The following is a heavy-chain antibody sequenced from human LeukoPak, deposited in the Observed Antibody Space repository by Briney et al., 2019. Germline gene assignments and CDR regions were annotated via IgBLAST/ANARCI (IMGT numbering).Heavy chain of an antibody. CDR2: IYYSGST. V-gene: IGHV4-59*08. Sequence: SETLSLTCTVSGGSISSYYWSWIRQPPGKGLEWIGYIYYSGSTNYNPSLKSRVTISVDTSKNQFSLKLSSVTAADTAVYYCARLSNSWVAPVDYWGQGTLVTVSS. CDR3: ARLSNSWVAPVDY. J-gene: IGHJ4*02. CDR1: GGSISSYY. D-gene: IGHD1-26*01.